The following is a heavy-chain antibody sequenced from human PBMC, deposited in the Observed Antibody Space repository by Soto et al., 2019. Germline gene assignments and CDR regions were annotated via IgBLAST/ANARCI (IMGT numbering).Heavy chain of an antibody. V-gene: IGHV3-21*01. Sequence: PGGSLRLSCAASGFTLSSYSMNWVRQAPGKGLEWVSSISSSSSYIYYADSVKGRFTISRDNAKNSLYLQMNSLRAEDTAVYYCARIGFYSSRPLYYFDYWGQGTLVTVSS. D-gene: IGHD6-13*01. CDR2: ISSSSSYI. CDR3: ARIGFYSSRPLYYFDY. CDR1: GFTLSSYS. J-gene: IGHJ4*02.